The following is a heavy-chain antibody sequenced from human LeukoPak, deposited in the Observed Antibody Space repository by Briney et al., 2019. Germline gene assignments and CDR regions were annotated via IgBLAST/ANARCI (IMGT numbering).Heavy chain of an antibody. CDR3: ASDDYGGNGYYFDY. CDR2: IYYSGST. J-gene: IGHJ4*02. V-gene: IGHV4-61*01. CDR1: GGSVSSGSYY. Sequence: SETLSLTCTVSGGSVSSGSYYWSWIRQPPGKGLECIGYIYYSGSTNYNPSLKSRVTISVDTSKNQFSLKLSSVTAADTAVYYCASDDYGGNGYYFDYWGQGTLVTVSS. D-gene: IGHD4-23*01.